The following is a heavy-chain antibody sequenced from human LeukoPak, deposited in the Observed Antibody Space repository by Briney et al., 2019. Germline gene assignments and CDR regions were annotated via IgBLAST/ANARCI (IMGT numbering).Heavy chain of an antibody. Sequence: SETLSLTCAVYGGSFSGYYWSWIRQPPGKGLEWIGEINHSGSTNYNPSLKSRVTISVDTSKNQFSLKLSSVSAADTAVYYCARDPDLGSRWSPYMDVWGKGTTVTISS. CDR2: INHSGST. V-gene: IGHV4-34*01. J-gene: IGHJ6*03. D-gene: IGHD6-19*01. CDR3: ARDPDLGSRWSPYMDV. CDR1: GGSFSGYY.